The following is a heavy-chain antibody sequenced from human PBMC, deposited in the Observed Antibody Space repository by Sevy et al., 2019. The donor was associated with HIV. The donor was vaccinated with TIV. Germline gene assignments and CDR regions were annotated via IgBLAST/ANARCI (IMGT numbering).Heavy chain of an antibody. V-gene: IGHV3-23*01. CDR2: ISSSGVAT. J-gene: IGHJ6*02. D-gene: IGHD3-10*02. CDR3: AKPPSNHDVLHYYGMAV. CDR1: GFTFGSYG. Sequence: GGSLRLSCVGSGFTFGSYGMSWVRQPPGKGLEWGSSISSSGVATFYADSVRGRFTISRDNSKNILYFQMTSLIAEDTAVYFCAKPPSNHDVLHYYGMAVWGQGTTVTVSS.